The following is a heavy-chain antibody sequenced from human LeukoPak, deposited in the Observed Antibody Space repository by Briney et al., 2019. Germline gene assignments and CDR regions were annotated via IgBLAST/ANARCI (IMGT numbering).Heavy chain of an antibody. J-gene: IGHJ4*02. CDR3: AKWRIVVVPAPDY. CDR1: GFTFSSYA. Sequence: GGSLRLSCAASGFTFSSYAMSWVRQAPGKGLEWVSVIYSGGSTYYADSVKGRFTISRDNSKNTLYLQMNSPRAEDTAVYYCAKWRIVVVPAPDYWGQGTLVTVSS. D-gene: IGHD2-2*01. CDR2: IYSGGST. V-gene: IGHV3-23*03.